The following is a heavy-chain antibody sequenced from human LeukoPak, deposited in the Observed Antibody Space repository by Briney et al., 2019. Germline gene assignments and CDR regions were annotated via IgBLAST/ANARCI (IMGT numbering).Heavy chain of an antibody. V-gene: IGHV1-69*13. CDR1: GGTFSSYA. CDR3: ARHCSGGSCYSGEYYVDV. D-gene: IGHD2-15*01. CDR2: IIPIFGTA. J-gene: IGHJ6*03. Sequence: SVKVSCKASGGTFSSYAISWVRQAPGQGLEWMGGIIPIFGTANYAQKFQGRVTITADESTSTAYMELSSLRSEDTAVYYCARHCSGGSCYSGEYYVDVWGKGTTVTVSS.